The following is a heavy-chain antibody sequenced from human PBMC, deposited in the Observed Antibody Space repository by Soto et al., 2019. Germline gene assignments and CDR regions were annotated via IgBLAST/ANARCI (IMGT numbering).Heavy chain of an antibody. CDR2: ISWNSGSI. CDR1: GFTFDDYA. D-gene: IGHD6-13*01. V-gene: IGHV3-9*01. J-gene: IGHJ2*01. Sequence: EVQLVESGGGLVQPGRSLRLSCAASGFTFDDYAMHWVRQAPGKGLEWVSGISWNSGSIGYADSVKGRFTISRDNAKNSLYLQMNSLRAEDTALYYCAKTKQQLDYYWYFDLWGRGTLVTVSS. CDR3: AKTKQQLDYYWYFDL.